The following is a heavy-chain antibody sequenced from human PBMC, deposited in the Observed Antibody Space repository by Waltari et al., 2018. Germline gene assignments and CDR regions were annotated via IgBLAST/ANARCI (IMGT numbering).Heavy chain of an antibody. D-gene: IGHD2-15*01. CDR2: IYYSGST. Sequence: QLQLQESGPGLVKPSETLSLTCTVSGGSISSSSYYWGWIRQPPGKGLEWIGSIYYSGSTYYNPSLKSRVTISVDTSKNQFSLKLSSVTAADTAVYYCARGPHSLGYCSGGSCYDYFDYWGQGTLVTVSS. V-gene: IGHV4-39*07. J-gene: IGHJ4*02. CDR1: GGSISSSSYY. CDR3: ARGPHSLGYCSGGSCYDYFDY.